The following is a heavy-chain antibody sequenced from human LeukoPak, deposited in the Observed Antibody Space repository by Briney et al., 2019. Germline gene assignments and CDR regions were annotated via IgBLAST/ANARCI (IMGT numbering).Heavy chain of an antibody. CDR1: GFTFSSYG. D-gene: IGHD4-11*01. Sequence: GRSLRLSCAASGFTFSSYGMHWVRQAPGKGLEWVAVISYDGSNKYYADSVNGRFTISRDNSKNTLYLQMNSLRAEDTAVYYCAKWAMTTDAFDIWGQGTMVTVSS. V-gene: IGHV3-30*18. CDR3: AKWAMTTDAFDI. J-gene: IGHJ3*02. CDR2: ISYDGSNK.